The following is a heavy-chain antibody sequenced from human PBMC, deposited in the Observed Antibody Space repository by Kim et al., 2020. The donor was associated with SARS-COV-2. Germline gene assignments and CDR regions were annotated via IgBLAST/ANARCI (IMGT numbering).Heavy chain of an antibody. CDR2: IYYSGST. D-gene: IGHD5-12*01. J-gene: IGHJ4*02. V-gene: IGHV4-59*08. CDR3: ARHPYSGYDYDYFDY. CDR1: GGSISSYY. Sequence: SETLSLTCTVSGGSISSYYWSWIRQPPGKGLEWIGYIYYSGSTNYNPSLKSRVTISVDTSKNQFSLKLSSVTAADTAVYYCARHPYSGYDYDYFDYWGQGTLVTVSS.